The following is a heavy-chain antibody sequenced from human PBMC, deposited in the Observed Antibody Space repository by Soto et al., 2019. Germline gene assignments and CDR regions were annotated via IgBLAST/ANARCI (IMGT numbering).Heavy chain of an antibody. CDR1: GFTFSSYA. J-gene: IGHJ6*02. Sequence: EVQLLESGGGLVQPGGSLRLSCAASGFTFSSYAMSWVRQAPGKGLEWVSVIRGSGDSTYYADSVKGRFPISRDNSKNSLYMQMNTLRAEDTAVYYCAKQQGPGTPYYYAMDVWGQGTTVTVSS. D-gene: IGHD1-1*01. CDR3: AKQQGPGTPYYYAMDV. CDR2: IRGSGDST. V-gene: IGHV3-23*01.